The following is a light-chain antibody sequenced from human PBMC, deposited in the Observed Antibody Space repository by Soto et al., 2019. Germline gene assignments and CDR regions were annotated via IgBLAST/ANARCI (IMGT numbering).Light chain of an antibody. J-gene: IGKJ2*01. CDR2: GAS. CDR1: QSVSSSY. CDR3: QQYGSSPYT. V-gene: IGKV3-20*01. Sequence: EIVFTQALVTLSLSPCERATLSSSASQSVSSSYLAWYQQKPGQAPRLLIYGASSRATGIPDRFSGSGSGTDFTLTISRLEPEDFAVYYCQQYGSSPYTFGQGTKVDIK.